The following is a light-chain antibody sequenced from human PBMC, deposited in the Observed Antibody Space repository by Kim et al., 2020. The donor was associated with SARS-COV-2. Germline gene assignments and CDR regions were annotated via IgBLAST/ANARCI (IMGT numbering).Light chain of an antibody. CDR3: GTWDSSLSAGV. Sequence: GQKVTISCPENNSNIGNNYVPWYQQLPGTAPKLLIYDNNKRPSGIPDRFSGSKSGTSATLGITGLQTGDEADYYCGTWDSSLSAGVFGGGTQLTVL. V-gene: IGLV1-51*01. CDR1: NSNIGNNY. J-gene: IGLJ3*02. CDR2: DNN.